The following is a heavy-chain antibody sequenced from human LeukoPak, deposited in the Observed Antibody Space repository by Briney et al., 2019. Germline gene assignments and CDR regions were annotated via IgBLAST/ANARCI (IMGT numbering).Heavy chain of an antibody. CDR3: ARAVAGTGSSDS. J-gene: IGHJ4*02. CDR2: INPEGTER. Sequence: GGSLRLSCAASGFYFGTRYMHWVRQAPGKGLMWVSRINPEGTERKYADSVRGRFIISRDNGENTVYLQMNSLRVDDTAVYFCARAVAGTGSSDSWGQGTLVTVSS. D-gene: IGHD6-19*01. V-gene: IGHV3-74*03. CDR1: GFYFGTRY.